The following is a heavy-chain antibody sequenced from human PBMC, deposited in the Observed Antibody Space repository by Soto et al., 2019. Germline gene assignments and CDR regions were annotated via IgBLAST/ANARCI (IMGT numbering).Heavy chain of an antibody. CDR3: ARGNSIVVVTAAQMDWLDP. V-gene: IGHV4-4*02. CDR1: GDSINNTYW. D-gene: IGHD2-2*01. Sequence: SETLSLTCFVSGDSINNTYWWSWVRQAPEKGLEWIGEIYHTGGRSYMPSLRGRITLSVDTSKNQFSLKLSSVTAADTAVYYCARGNSIVVVTAAQMDWLDPWGQGTLVTVYS. J-gene: IGHJ5*02. CDR2: IYHTGGR.